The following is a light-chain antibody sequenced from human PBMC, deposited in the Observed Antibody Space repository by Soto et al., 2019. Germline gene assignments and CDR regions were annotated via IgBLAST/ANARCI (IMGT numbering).Light chain of an antibody. CDR3: QQYYSTPWT. V-gene: IGKV4-1*01. CDR2: WAS. Sequence: DIGGTQSTASLAVSLGERATINCKSSQSFLYSSNNKNNLGWYQQKPGQPPKLLIYWASTRESGVPDRFSGSGSGTDFTLTISSLQAEDVAVYYCQQYYSTPWTFGQGTKVDIK. J-gene: IGKJ1*01. CDR1: QSFLYSSNNKNN.